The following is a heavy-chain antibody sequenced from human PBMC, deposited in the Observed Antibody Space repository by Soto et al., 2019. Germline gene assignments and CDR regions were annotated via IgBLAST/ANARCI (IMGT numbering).Heavy chain of an antibody. Sequence: ASVKVSCKASGYTFTSYYMHWVRQAPGQGLEWMGIINPSGGSTSYAQKFQGRVTMTRDTSTSTVYMELSSLGSEDTAVYYCARDVCSSYSSAWYYFDYWGKGSLVPVSS. V-gene: IGHV1-46*01. D-gene: IGHD6-19*01. CDR1: GYTFTSYY. CDR2: INPSGGST. J-gene: IGHJ4*02. CDR3: ARDVCSSYSSAWYYFDY.